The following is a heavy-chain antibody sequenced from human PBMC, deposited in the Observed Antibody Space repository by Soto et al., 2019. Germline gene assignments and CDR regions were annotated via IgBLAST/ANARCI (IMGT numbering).Heavy chain of an antibody. CDR1: GFTFNNYA. V-gene: IGHV3-23*01. D-gene: IGHD3-22*01. J-gene: IGHJ4*02. Sequence: GGSLRLSCAASGFTFNNYAMSWVRQAPGKGLEWVSAINGSGGSTSYADSVQGRFTISRDNSKNTLYLQMNSLRAEDTAVYYCAKDHPSTYYYDSSGYSGGYWGQGTLVTVSS. CDR2: INGSGGST. CDR3: AKDHPSTYYYDSSGYSGGY.